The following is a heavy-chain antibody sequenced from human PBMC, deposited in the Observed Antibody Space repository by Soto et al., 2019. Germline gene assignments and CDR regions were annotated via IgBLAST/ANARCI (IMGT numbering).Heavy chain of an antibody. V-gene: IGHV4-61*05. CDR2: IYYSDST. CDR1: GGSISSSSYY. CDR3: ARAYYDTSGYSLDP. Sequence: SETLSLTCTVSGGSISSSSYYWGWIRQPPGKGLEWIGYIYYSDSTNYNPSLKSRVIISDDTSKNQFSLRLSSVTAADTAVYYCARAYYDTSGYSLDPWGQGILVTVSS. J-gene: IGHJ5*02. D-gene: IGHD3-22*01.